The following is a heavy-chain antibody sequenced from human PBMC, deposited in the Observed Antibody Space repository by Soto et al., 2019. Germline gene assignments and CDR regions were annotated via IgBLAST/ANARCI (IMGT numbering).Heavy chain of an antibody. CDR1: GYNFATYW. CDR2: IYPGDSDT. V-gene: IGHV5-51*01. D-gene: IGHD4-17*01. J-gene: IGHJ5*02. Sequence: KLGESLKISCKGSGYNFATYWIAWVRQMPGKGLEYMGIIYPGDSDTRYSPSFQGQVTFSADKSISTAYLQWSSLKASDTAMYYCARHGFYGDYASNYFDPWGQGTLVTVSS. CDR3: ARHGFYGDYASNYFDP.